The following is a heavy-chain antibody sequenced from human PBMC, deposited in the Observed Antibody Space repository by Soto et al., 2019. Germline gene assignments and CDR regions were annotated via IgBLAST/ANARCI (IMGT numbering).Heavy chain of an antibody. Sequence: SETLSHTCAVSGGFISNYYWSWIRQPPGKGLEWIGYIYDSGSTNYNPSLKSRVTISVDTSKSRFSLKLSSVTAADTAVYYCVRDVLRGVTRGVGVWGQGTTVTVSS. V-gene: IGHV4-59*01. CDR3: VRDVLRGVTRGVGV. D-gene: IGHD3-10*01. CDR1: GGFISNYY. J-gene: IGHJ6*02. CDR2: IYDSGST.